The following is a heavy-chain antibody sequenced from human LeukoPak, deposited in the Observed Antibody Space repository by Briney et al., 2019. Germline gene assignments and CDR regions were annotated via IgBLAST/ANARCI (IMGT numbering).Heavy chain of an antibody. Sequence: SETLSLTCAVYGGSFSGYYWSWIRQPPGEGLEWIGEINHSGSTNYNPSLKSRVTISVDTSKNQFSLKLSSVTAADTAVYYCARGQGYYYDSSGYYYWGQGTLVTVSS. V-gene: IGHV4-34*01. CDR1: GGSFSGYY. J-gene: IGHJ4*02. CDR3: ARGQGYYYDSSGYYY. CDR2: INHSGST. D-gene: IGHD3-22*01.